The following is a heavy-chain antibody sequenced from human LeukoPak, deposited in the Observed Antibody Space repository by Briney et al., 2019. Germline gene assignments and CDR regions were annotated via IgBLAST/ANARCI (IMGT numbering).Heavy chain of an antibody. J-gene: IGHJ5*02. CDR2: INPNSGGT. Sequence: ASVKVSCKASGYTFTGYYMHWVRQAPGQGLEWMGRINPNSGGTNYAQKFQGRVTMTRDTSISTAYMELSRLRSDDTAVYYCTREHNNITIFGVPYNWFDPWGQGTLVTVSS. CDR3: TREHNNITIFGVPYNWFDP. CDR1: GYTFTGYY. V-gene: IGHV1-2*06. D-gene: IGHD3-3*01.